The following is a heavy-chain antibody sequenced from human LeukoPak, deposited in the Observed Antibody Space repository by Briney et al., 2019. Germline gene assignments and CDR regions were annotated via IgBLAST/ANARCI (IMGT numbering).Heavy chain of an antibody. V-gene: IGHV3-33*01. CDR2: IWYDGSNK. CDR3: ARGPKRGNYRYNWFDP. D-gene: IGHD3-16*02. CDR1: GFTFSSYG. J-gene: IGHJ5*02. Sequence: GGSLRLSCAASGFTFSSYGMHWVRQAPGKGLEWVAVIWYDGSNKYYADSVKGRFTISRDNSKNTLYLQMNSLRAEDTAVYYCARGPKRGNYRYNWFDPWGQGTLVTVSS.